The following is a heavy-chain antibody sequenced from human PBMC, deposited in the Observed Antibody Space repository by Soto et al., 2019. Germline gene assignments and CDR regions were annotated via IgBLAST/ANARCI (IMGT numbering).Heavy chain of an antibody. Sequence: PGGSLRLSCAAYGFTFSSYAMSWVRQAPGKGLEWVSTISGRGDDTYYTDSVKGRFTISRDNSKNTLYVRMNSLRAEDTAVYYCARAQPTYSSSYFDYWGQGTLVTVSS. D-gene: IGHD3-22*01. V-gene: IGHV3-23*01. CDR1: GFTFSSYA. J-gene: IGHJ4*02. CDR3: ARAQPTYSSSYFDY. CDR2: ISGRGDDT.